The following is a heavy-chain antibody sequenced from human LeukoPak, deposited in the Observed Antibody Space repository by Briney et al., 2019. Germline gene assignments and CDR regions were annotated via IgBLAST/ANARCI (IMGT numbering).Heavy chain of an antibody. CDR2: IYTSGST. J-gene: IGHJ4*02. V-gene: IGHV4-61*02. CDR1: GGSITSSSYY. D-gene: IGHD1-14*01. CDR3: ARADGSRARIDY. Sequence: SETLSLTCSVSGGSITSSSYYWGWIRQPAGKGLEWIGRIYTSGSTNYNPSLKSRVTMSVDTSKNQFSLKLSSVTAADTAVYYCARADGSRARIDYWGQGTLVTVSS.